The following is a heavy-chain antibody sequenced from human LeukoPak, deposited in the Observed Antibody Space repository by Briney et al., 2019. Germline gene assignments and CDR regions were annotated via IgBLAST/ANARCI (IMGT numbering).Heavy chain of an antibody. V-gene: IGHV3-74*01. CDR1: GFTFGSPW. D-gene: IGHD3-16*02. CDR2: INSDGSAT. Sequence: PGGSLRLSCAASGFTFGSPWMHWVRQAPGKGLVWVSRINSDGSATAYADSVKGQFTISRDNAENTLYLQMNSLRAEDTAVYYCARGTAGYHSSYFDYWGQGTLVTVSS. J-gene: IGHJ4*02. CDR3: ARGTAGYHSSYFDY.